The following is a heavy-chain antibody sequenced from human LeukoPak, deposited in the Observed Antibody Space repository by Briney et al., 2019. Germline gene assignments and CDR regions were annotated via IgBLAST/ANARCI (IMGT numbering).Heavy chain of an antibody. D-gene: IGHD7-27*01. CDR2: IYYTGNT. V-gene: IGHV4-39*07. J-gene: IGHJ4*02. CDR3: ASRKLGNDY. CDR1: GDSLTGYY. Sequence: SETLSLTCTVSGDSLTGYYWGWIRQPPGKGLEWIGNIYYTGNTYYNPSFKSRVTISVDTSKNQFSLKLSSVTAADTAVYYCASRKLGNDYWGQGTLVTVSS.